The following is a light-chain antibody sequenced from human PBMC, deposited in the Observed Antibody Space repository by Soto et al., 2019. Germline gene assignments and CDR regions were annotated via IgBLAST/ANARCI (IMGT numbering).Light chain of an antibody. CDR3: CSHAGNYTYV. CDR2: DVT. CDR1: SSDVGGYNY. J-gene: IGLJ1*01. V-gene: IGLV2-11*01. Sequence: QSVLTQPRSVSGSPGQSVSISCTGTSSDVGGYNYVSWYQQNPGKAPKLMIHDVTKRPSGVPDRFPGSKSGNTASLTISGLQAEDEADYYCCSHAGNYTYVFGTGTKVT.